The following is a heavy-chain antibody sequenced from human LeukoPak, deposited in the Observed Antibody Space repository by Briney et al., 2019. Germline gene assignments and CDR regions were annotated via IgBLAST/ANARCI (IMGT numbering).Heavy chain of an antibody. D-gene: IGHD3-16*02. CDR2: INHSGST. Sequence: SETLSLTCAVYGGSFSGYYWSWIRQPPGKGLEWIGEINHSGSTNYNPSLKSRVTISVDTSKNQFSLKLSSVTAADTAVCYCARGVNYYYYYYMDVWGKGTTVTVSS. CDR3: ARGVNYYYYYYMDV. J-gene: IGHJ6*03. V-gene: IGHV4-34*01. CDR1: GGSFSGYY.